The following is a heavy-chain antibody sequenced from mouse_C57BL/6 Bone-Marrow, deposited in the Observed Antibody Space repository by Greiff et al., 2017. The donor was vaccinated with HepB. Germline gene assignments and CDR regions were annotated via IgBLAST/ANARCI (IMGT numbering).Heavy chain of an antibody. D-gene: IGHD2-2*01. V-gene: IGHV3-6*01. CDR1: GYSITSGYY. CDR2: ISYDGSN. J-gene: IGHJ1*03. CDR3: AREGGYEWYFDV. Sequence: EVKLMESGPGLVKPSQSLSLTCSVTGYSITSGYYWNWIRQFPGNKLEWMGYISYDGSNNYNPSLKNRISITRDTSKNQFFLKLNSVTTEDTATYYCAREGGYEWYFDVWGTGTTVTVSS.